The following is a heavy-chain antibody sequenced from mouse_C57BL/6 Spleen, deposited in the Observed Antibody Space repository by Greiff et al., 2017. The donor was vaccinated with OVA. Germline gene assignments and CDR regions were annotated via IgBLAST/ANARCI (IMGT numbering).Heavy chain of an antibody. V-gene: IGHV6-3*01. J-gene: IGHJ3*01. CDR1: GFTFSNYW. CDR3: TLSYYGSSYPFAY. D-gene: IGHD1-1*01. CDR2: IRLKSDNYAT. Sequence: EVKLVESGGGLVQPGGSMKLSCVASGFTFSNYWMNWVRQSPEKGLEWVAQIRLKSDNYATHYAESVKGRFTISRDDSKSSVYLQMNNLRAEDTGIYYCTLSYYGSSYPFAYWGQGTLVTVSA.